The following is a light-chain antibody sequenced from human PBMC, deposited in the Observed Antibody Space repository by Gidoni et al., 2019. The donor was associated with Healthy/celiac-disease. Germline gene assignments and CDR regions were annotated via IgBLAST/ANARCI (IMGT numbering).Light chain of an antibody. CDR1: QSISSY. CDR2: AAS. CDR3: QQSYSTPLT. J-gene: IGKJ4*01. Sequence: DIQRTQSPSSLSASVGDRVTITCRASQSISSYLNWYQQKPGKAPKLLIYAASSLQSGVPSMFRGSGSGTDFTLTISSLQPEDFATYYCQQSYSTPLTFGGXTKVEIK. V-gene: IGKV1-39*01.